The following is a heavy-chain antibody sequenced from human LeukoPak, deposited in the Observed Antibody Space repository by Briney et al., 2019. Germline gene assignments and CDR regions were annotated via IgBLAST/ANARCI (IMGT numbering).Heavy chain of an antibody. D-gene: IGHD2-2*01. CDR1: GYAFTSYD. J-gene: IGHJ6*03. CDR2: MNPNSGNT. CDR3: ARGREDCSSSSGYCEYYYYYMDV. V-gene: IGHV1-8*03. Sequence: ASVKVSCKASGYAFTSYDINWVRQATGQGLEWMGWMNPNSGNTGYAQKFQGRVTITRNTSISTAYMELTSLRSEDTAVYYCARGREDCSSSSGYCEYYYYYMDVWGKGTTVTVSS.